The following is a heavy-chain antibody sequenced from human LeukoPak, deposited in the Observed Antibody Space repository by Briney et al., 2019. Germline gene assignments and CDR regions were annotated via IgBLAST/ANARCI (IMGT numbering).Heavy chain of an antibody. CDR1: GFTFSSYG. CDR2: ISGSGGST. CDR3: AKAIYGDYFVDY. Sequence: PGGSLRLSCAASGFTFSSYGMSWVRQAPGKGLEWVSGISGSGGSTYYADSVKGRFTISRDNSKNTLYLQMNSLRAEDTAVYYCAKAIYGDYFVDYWGQGTLVTVSS. J-gene: IGHJ4*02. D-gene: IGHD4-17*01. V-gene: IGHV3-23*01.